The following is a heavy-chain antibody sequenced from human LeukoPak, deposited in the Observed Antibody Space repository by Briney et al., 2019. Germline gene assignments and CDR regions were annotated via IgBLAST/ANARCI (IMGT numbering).Heavy chain of an antibody. CDR3: ARQMATILDGILDY. J-gene: IGHJ4*02. CDR2: ISYGGTNK. V-gene: IGHV3-30*04. Sequence: GRSLRLSCAASGFTFSNYAIHWVRQAPGKGLEWVSVISYGGTNKYYADSVKGRFTISRDNSKNTLYLQMNSLKTEDTALYYCARQMATILDGILDYWGQGTLVTVSS. D-gene: IGHD5-24*01. CDR1: GFTFSNYA.